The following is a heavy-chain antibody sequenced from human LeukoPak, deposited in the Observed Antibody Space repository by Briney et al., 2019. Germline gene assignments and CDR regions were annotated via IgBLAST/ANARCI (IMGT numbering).Heavy chain of an antibody. CDR2: INTNTGNP. V-gene: IGHV7-4-1*02. CDR1: GYTFTSYA. CDR3: ARDRYSSSWPTTNYYYYGMDV. J-gene: IGHJ6*02. D-gene: IGHD6-13*01. Sequence: ASVKVSCKASGYTFTSYAMNWVRQAPGRGLEWMGWINTNTGNPTYAQGFTGRFVFSLDTSVSTAYLQISSLKAEDTAVYYCARDRYSSSWPTTNYYYYGMDVWGQGTTVTVSS.